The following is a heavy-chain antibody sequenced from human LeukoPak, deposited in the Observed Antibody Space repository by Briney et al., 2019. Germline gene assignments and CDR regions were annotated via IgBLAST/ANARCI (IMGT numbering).Heavy chain of an antibody. V-gene: IGHV5-10-1*01. CDR2: IDPSDSYT. D-gene: IGHD2-2*01. Sequence: GESLRISCKGSGYSFNSYWISWVRQMPGKGLVWMGRIDPSDSYTNYSPSFQGHVTISADKSISTAYLQWSSLKASDTAMYYCARRPKGNYCSSTSCYYGWFDPWGQGTLVTVSS. J-gene: IGHJ5*02. CDR3: ARRPKGNYCSSTSCYYGWFDP. CDR1: GYSFNSYW.